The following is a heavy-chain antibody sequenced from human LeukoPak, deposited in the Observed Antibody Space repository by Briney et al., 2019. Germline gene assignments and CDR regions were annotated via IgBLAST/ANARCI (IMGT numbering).Heavy chain of an antibody. CDR2: IYTSGST. D-gene: IGHD5-12*01. V-gene: IGHV4-61*02. CDR3: AVYSGYGRSDY. J-gene: IGHJ4*02. CDR1: GGSISSGSYY. Sequence: PSETLSLTCTVSGGSISSGSYYWSWIRQPAGKGLEWIGRIYTSGSTNYNPSLKSRVTISVDTSKNQFSLKLTSVTAADTAVYYCAVYSGYGRSDYWGRGTLVTVSS.